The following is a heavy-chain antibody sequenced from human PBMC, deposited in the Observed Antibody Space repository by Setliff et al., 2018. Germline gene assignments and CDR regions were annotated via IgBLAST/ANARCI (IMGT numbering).Heavy chain of an antibody. D-gene: IGHD2-2*01. V-gene: IGHV1-18*01. CDR3: SRLVRYCTRTSCQRLSGDDY. Sequence: ASVKVSCKASGYTFTDYGVTWVRQAPGQGLEWVGWISPYSGNTYYTPKFQGRITMTTDTSTTTAYMELKSLRSDDTAIYYCSRLVRYCTRTSCQRLSGDDYWGQGALVTVSS. CDR1: GYTFTDYG. CDR2: ISPYSGNT. J-gene: IGHJ4*02.